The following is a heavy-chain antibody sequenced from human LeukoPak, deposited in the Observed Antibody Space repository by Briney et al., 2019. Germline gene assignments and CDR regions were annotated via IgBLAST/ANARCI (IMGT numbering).Heavy chain of an antibody. CDR2: INPGGDNT. CDR1: GYSFTDYY. D-gene: IGHD5-24*01. J-gene: IGHJ3*02. V-gene: IGHV1-46*01. CDR3: ARIRDGYNDAYDI. Sequence: ASVRVSCKASGYSFTDYYMHWVRQAPGQGLEWMGLINPGGDNTNYAQNFQGRVTMTRDTSASTVYMELSSLRSEDTAIYYCARIRDGYNDAYDIWGQGTVVTVPS.